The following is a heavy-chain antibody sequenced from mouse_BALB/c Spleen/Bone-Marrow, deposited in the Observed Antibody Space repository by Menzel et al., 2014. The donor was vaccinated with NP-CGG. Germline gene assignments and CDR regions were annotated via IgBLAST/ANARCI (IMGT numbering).Heavy chain of an antibody. Sequence: EVQVVESGGGLVQPGGSLKLSCAASGFTFSSYGMSWVRQTPDKRLELVATINSNGGSTYYPDSVKGRFTISRDNAKNTLYLQMSSLKSEDTAMYYCARRVYYPYYFDYWGQGTTLTVSS. J-gene: IGHJ2*01. V-gene: IGHV5-6-3*01. CDR1: GFTFSSYG. D-gene: IGHD2-1*01. CDR2: INSNGGST. CDR3: ARRVYYPYYFDY.